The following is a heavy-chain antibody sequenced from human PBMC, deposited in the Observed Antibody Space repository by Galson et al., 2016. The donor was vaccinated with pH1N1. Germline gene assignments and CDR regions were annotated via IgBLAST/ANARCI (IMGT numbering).Heavy chain of an antibody. CDR3: AKGGYGDYGLDVFDI. V-gene: IGHV3-23*01. CDR1: GSNSDYN. CDR2: ISGSGGRK. J-gene: IGHJ3*02. D-gene: IGHD4-17*01. Sequence: SLRLSCAASGSNSDYNMNWVRLAPGKGLEWVSSISGSGGRKHYADSVQGRFIIPRDNSKNTLYLQMNRLRAGDTALYFCAKGGYGDYGLDVFDIWGQGTMVIVSS.